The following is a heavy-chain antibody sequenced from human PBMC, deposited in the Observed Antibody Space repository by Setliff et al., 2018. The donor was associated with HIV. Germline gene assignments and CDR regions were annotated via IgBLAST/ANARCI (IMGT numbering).Heavy chain of an antibody. CDR3: ATGLIMAPDY. CDR2: INHSGIT. CDR1: GESFSDYS. V-gene: IGHV4-34*01. D-gene: IGHD2-8*01. Sequence: SSETLSLTCAVYGESFSDYSWNWIRQPPGKGLECIGEINHSGITNYNPSLKSRVTISVDTSKNQFPLKLSSVTAADTAVYYCATGLIMAPDYWGQGSLVTVSS. J-gene: IGHJ4*02.